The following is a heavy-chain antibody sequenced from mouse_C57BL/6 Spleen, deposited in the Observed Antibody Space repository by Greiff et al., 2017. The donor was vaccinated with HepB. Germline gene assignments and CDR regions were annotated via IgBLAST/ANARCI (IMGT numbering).Heavy chain of an antibody. Sequence: QVQLQQPGAELVKPGASVKLSCKASGYTFTSYWMQWVKQRPGQGLEWIGEIDPSDSYTNYNQKFKGKATLTADKSSSTAYMQLSSLTSEDSAVYFCARGYYYGSSPCFDYWGQGTTLTVSS. CDR2: IDPSDSYT. CDR3: ARGYYYGSSPCFDY. CDR1: GYTFTSYW. V-gene: IGHV1-50*01. D-gene: IGHD1-1*01. J-gene: IGHJ2*01.